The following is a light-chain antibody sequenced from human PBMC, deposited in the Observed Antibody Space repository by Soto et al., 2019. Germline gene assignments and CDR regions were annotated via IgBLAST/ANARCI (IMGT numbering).Light chain of an antibody. Sequence: QSVLTQPPSVSGAPGQRVTISCTGSSSNIGAGYDVHWYQQLPGTAPKLLIYVNSNRPSGVPDRFSGSKSGTSASLAITGLQAEGEADYYCQSYDSSLSGRGVFGTGTKLTVL. V-gene: IGLV1-40*01. CDR3: QSYDSSLSGRGV. J-gene: IGLJ1*01. CDR2: VNS. CDR1: SSNIGAGYD.